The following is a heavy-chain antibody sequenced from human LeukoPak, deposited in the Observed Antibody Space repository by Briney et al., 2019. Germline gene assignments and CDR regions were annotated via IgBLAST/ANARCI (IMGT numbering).Heavy chain of an antibody. CDR2: MNPNSGNT. V-gene: IGHV1-8*03. J-gene: IGHJ6*03. Sequence: ASVKVSCKASGYTFTSYDINWVRQATGQGLEWMGWMNPNSGNTGYAQKSQGRVTITRNTSISTAYMELSSLRSEDTAVYYCARGGRNYYDSSGYPSTYYMDVWGKGTTVTVSS. D-gene: IGHD3-22*01. CDR3: ARGGRNYYDSSGYPSTYYMDV. CDR1: GYTFTSYD.